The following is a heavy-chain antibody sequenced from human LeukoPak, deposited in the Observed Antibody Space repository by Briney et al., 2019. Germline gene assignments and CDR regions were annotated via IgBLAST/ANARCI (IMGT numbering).Heavy chain of an antibody. CDR3: AKATRPHTVATTVDY. J-gene: IGHJ4*02. CDR2: ISGSGGST. D-gene: IGHD5-12*01. Sequence: GGSLRLSCAASGFTFGSYAMSWVRQAPGKGLEWVSAISGSGGSTYYADSVKGRFTISRDNSKNTLYLQMNSLRAEDTAVYYCAKATRPHTVATTVDYWGQGTLVTVSS. CDR1: GFTFGSYA. V-gene: IGHV3-23*01.